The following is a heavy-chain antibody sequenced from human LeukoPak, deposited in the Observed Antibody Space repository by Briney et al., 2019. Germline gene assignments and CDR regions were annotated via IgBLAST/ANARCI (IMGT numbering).Heavy chain of an antibody. CDR1: GGSINSDY. CDR2: MYYTGST. Sequence: PSETLSLTCSVSGGSINSDYWSWIRQPPGKGLEWIGYMYYTGSTNYNPSLKSRVTISLATSKTQFSLKLSSVTPADTAVYYCARARLDSSGRFDYWGQGTLVTVSS. V-gene: IGHV4-59*01. J-gene: IGHJ4*02. D-gene: IGHD3-22*01. CDR3: ARARLDSSGRFDY.